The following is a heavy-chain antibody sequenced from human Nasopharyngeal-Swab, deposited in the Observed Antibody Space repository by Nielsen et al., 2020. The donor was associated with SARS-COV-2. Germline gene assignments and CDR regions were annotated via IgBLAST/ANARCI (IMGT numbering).Heavy chain of an antibody. D-gene: IGHD2-15*01. V-gene: IGHV4-34*01. Sequence: SETLSLTCVVFGGTLNGFHWKWIRQTPGKGLEWIGAINDRGSGNYNPSLRSRVTISARTSKIQFSLKLNSVTAADTAVYYCARGQDAYYYVDVWGEGTTVTVSS. CDR2: INDRGSG. J-gene: IGHJ6*03. CDR3: ARGQDAYYYVDV. CDR1: GGTLNGFH.